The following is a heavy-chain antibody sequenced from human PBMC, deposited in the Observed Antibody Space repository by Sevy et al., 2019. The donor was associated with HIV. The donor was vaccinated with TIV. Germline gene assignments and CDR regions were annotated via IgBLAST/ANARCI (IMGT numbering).Heavy chain of an antibody. D-gene: IGHD3-3*01. Sequence: GGSLRLSCAASGFTFSSYGMHWVRQAPGKGLEWVSSISSSSSYIYYADSVKGRFTISRDNAKNSLYLQMNSLRAEDTAVYYCARDIRFLELGYYYYYMDVWGKGTTVTVSS. J-gene: IGHJ6*03. CDR3: ARDIRFLELGYYYYYMDV. CDR1: GFTFSSYG. CDR2: ISSSSSYI. V-gene: IGHV3-21*01.